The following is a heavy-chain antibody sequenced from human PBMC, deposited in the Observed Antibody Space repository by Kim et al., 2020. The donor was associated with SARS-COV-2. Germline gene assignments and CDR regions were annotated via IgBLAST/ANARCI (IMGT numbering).Heavy chain of an antibody. CDR2: IYSGGST. CDR3: ARGMLQESGWPNYGSGSYRYYFDY. CDR1: GFTVSSNY. Sequence: GGSLRLSCAASGFTVSSNYMSWVRQAPGKGLEWVSVIYSGGSTYYADSVKGRFTISRDNSKNTLYLQMNSLRAEDTAVYYCARGMLQESGWPNYGSGSYRYYFDYWGQGTLVTVSS. V-gene: IGHV3-66*01. J-gene: IGHJ4*02. D-gene: IGHD3-10*01.